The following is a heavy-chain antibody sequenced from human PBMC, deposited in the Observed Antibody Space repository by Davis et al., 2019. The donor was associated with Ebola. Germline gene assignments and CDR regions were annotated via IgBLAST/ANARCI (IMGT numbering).Heavy chain of an antibody. J-gene: IGHJ6*02. CDR3: ARVRTFYYDSSGYYPYYYYYAMDV. V-gene: IGHV4-34*01. CDR1: GGSFSGYY. D-gene: IGHD3-22*01. Sequence: MPGGSLRLSCAVYGGSFSGYYWSWIRQPPGKGLEWIGEINHSGSTNYNPSLKSRVTISVDTSKNQFSLKLSSVTAADTAVYYCARVRTFYYDSSGYYPYYYYYAMDVWGQGTTVTVSS. CDR2: INHSGST.